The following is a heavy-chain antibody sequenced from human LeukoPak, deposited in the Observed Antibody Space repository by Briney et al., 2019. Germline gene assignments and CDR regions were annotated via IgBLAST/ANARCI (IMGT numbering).Heavy chain of an antibody. CDR1: GGSFSGYY. CDR2: INHSGST. Sequence: SETLSLTCAVYGGSFSGYYWSWIRQPPGKGLEWIGEINHSGSTNHNPSLKSRVTISVDTSKNQFSLKLSSVTAADTAVYYCARHEGSWYYFDYWGQGTLVTVSS. V-gene: IGHV4-34*01. J-gene: IGHJ4*02. CDR3: ARHEGSWYYFDY. D-gene: IGHD6-13*01.